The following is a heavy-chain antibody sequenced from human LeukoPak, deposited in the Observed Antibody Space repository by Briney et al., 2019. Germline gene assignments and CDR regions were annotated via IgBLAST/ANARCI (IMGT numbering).Heavy chain of an antibody. D-gene: IGHD6-13*01. CDR3: ARHRYSSSSTVDY. CDR2: IYYSGST. CDR1: GGSISSYY. Sequence: SSETLSPTCTVSGGSISSYYWSWIRQPPGKGLEWIGYIYYSGSTNYNPSLKSRVTISVDTSKNQFSLKLSSVTAADTAVYYCARHRYSSSSTVDYWGQGTLVTVSS. V-gene: IGHV4-59*08. J-gene: IGHJ4*02.